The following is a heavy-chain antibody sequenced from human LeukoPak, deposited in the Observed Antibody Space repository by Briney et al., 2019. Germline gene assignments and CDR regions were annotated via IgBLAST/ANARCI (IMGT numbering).Heavy chain of an antibody. Sequence: ASVKVSCKVSGYTLTKLSMHWVRQAPGKGLEWMGGFDPEDGETIYAQKFQGRVTMTEDTSTDTAYMELSSLRSEDTAVYYCATAGTSLRNPYGDHSDYWGQGTLVTVSS. D-gene: IGHD4-17*01. V-gene: IGHV1-24*01. CDR2: FDPEDGET. CDR3: ATAGTSLRNPYGDHSDY. CDR1: GYTLTKLS. J-gene: IGHJ4*02.